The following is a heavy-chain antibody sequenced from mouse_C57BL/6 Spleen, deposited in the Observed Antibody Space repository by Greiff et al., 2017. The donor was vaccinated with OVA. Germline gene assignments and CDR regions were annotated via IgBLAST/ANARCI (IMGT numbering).Heavy chain of an antibody. J-gene: IGHJ2*01. CDR1: GYSFTDYN. CDR3: TRGDSNYFDY. V-gene: IGHV1-39*01. CDR2: INPNYGTT. D-gene: IGHD2-5*01. Sequence: VQLQQSGPELVKPGASVKISCKASGYSFTDYNMNWVKQSNGKSLEWIGVINPNYGTTSYNQKFKGKATLTVDQSSSTAYMRLNTLASEDSAVYCCTRGDSNYFDYWGQGTTLTVSS.